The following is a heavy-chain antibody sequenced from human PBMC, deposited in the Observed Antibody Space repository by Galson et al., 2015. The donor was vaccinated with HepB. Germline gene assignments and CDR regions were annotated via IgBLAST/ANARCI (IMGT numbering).Heavy chain of an antibody. CDR1: GFAVNSNY. V-gene: IGHV3-53*01. CDR3: ATPSRGDWQKFDY. CDR2: IYSDGTT. Sequence: SLRLSCAASGFAVNSNYMSWVRQAPGKGLEWVSVIYSDGTTYNADAVRGRFTLSRDNSKNTLYLQMNNLRAEDTAVYYCATPSRGDWQKFDYWGQGTLVTVSS. D-gene: IGHD3/OR15-3a*01. J-gene: IGHJ4*02.